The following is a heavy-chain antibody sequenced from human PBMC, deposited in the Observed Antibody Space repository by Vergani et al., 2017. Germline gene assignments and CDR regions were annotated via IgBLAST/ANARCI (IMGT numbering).Heavy chain of an antibody. CDR1: GAPISYWC. D-gene: IGHD2-15*01. Sequence: QVQMQESGPGLVKTSETLSLTCSASGAPISYWCWSWLRQPAGKGPEWIGHIHTGGSTDLNPSFKSRVSISVDTSKSQFSLKLNSVTVADTAVYYCARSRPYCTSGSCPAIWGQGTLVTVSS. CDR3: ARSRPYCTSGSCPAI. CDR2: IHTGGST. V-gene: IGHV4-4*09. J-gene: IGHJ4*02.